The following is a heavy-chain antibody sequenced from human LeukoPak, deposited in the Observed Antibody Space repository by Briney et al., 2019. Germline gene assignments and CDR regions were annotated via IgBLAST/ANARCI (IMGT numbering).Heavy chain of an antibody. CDR1: GFTFDDYA. D-gene: IGHD3-22*01. CDR3: AKGGGALYDSSGSHWYFDL. J-gene: IGHJ2*01. V-gene: IGHV3-9*01. CDR2: ISWNSGSI. Sequence: GRSLRLSCAASGFTFDDYAMQWVRQAPGKGLEWVSGISWNSGSIGYADSVKGRFTISRDNAKNSLYLQMNSLRAEDTALYYCAKGGGALYDSSGSHWYFDLWGRGTLVTVSS.